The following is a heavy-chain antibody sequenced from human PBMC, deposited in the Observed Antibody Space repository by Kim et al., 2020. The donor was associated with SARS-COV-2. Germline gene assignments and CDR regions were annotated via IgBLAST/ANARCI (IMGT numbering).Heavy chain of an antibody. CDR1: AFTFSDFY. CDR3: ARVPYGSGSHYYFDY. J-gene: IGHJ4*01. CDR2: IIASNSYT. Sequence: GGSLRLSCAASAFTFSDFYMSWIRQAPGKGLEWVSYIIASNSYTNYADSVKGRFTISRDNAKNSLYLQMNTLRAEDTAVYYCARVPYGSGSHYYFDYWG. V-gene: IGHV3-11*05. D-gene: IGHD3-10*01.